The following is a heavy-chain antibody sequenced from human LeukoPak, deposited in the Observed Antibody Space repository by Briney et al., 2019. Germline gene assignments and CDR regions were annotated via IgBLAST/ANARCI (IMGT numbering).Heavy chain of an antibody. J-gene: IGHJ6*03. V-gene: IGHV1-8*01. CDR3: ARGWYSGYDLVTYYYYYYYMDV. CDR2: MNPNSGNT. CDR1: GYTFTSHD. D-gene: IGHD5-12*01. Sequence: ASVKVSCKASGYTFTSHDINWVRQATGQGLEWMGWMNPNSGNTGYAQKFQGRVTMTRNTSISTAYMELSSLRSEDTAVYYCARGWYSGYDLVTYYYYYYYMDVWGKGTTVTVSS.